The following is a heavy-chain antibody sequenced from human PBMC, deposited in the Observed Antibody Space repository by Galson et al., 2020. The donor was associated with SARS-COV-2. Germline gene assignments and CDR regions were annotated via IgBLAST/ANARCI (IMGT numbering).Heavy chain of an antibody. CDR1: DGSVSSTSHY. D-gene: IGHD2-2*01. CDR2: IYHTGKT. V-gene: IGHV4-39*07. J-gene: IGHJ6*02. Sequence: SETLSLTCSVSDGSVSSTSHYWGWIRQPPSKGLEWIVIIYHTGKTYYNPSLKSRVTILSDTSKNQFSLRLSSVTAADSAVYYCARVMMKMLYIVPVPITIDVWGQGTTVTVSS. CDR3: ARVMMKMLYIVPVPITIDV.